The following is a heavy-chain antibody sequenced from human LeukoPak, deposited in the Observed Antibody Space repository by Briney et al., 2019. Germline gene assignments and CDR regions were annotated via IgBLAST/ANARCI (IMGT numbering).Heavy chain of an antibody. CDR1: GVSLSSYY. CDR2: IFTTGST. D-gene: IGHD3-10*01. J-gene: IGHJ5*02. CDR3: ARGDGSTMIRGVSRYGWLDP. V-gene: IGHV4-4*07. Sequence: PSETLSLTCSVSGVSLSSYYWTWIRQPAGKGLVWIGRIFTTGSTNYNPSLMSRVTMSVDTSKNQFSLKMRSVTAADTAVYYCARGDGSTMIRGVSRYGWLDPWGQGTLVTVSS.